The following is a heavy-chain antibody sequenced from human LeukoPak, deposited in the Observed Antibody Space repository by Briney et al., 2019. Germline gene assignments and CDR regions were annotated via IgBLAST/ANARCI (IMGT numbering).Heavy chain of an antibody. D-gene: IGHD3-10*01. CDR3: ATFRDY. CDR2: ISSSSSTI. Sequence: PGGSLRLSFALSGFTVGSYSMNWVRQAPGKGLEWVSYISSSSSTIYYADSVKGRFTISRDNAKNSLYLQMNSLRGEDTAVYYSATFRDYWGQGTLVTVSS. J-gene: IGHJ4*02. CDR1: GFTVGSYS. V-gene: IGHV3-48*01.